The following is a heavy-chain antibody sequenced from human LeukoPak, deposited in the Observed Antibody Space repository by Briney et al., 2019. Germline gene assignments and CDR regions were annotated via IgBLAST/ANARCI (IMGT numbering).Heavy chain of an antibody. J-gene: IGHJ4*02. CDR2: ISAYNGNT. CDR1: GGTFSSYG. CDR3: ARRAGIIAAAGTNFDY. Sequence: GASVKVSCKASGGTFSSYGISWVRQAPGQGLEWMGWISAYNGNTNYAQKLQGRVTMTTDTSTSTAYMELRSLRSDDTAVYYCARRAGIIAAAGTNFDYWGQGTLVTVSS. D-gene: IGHD6-13*01. V-gene: IGHV1-18*01.